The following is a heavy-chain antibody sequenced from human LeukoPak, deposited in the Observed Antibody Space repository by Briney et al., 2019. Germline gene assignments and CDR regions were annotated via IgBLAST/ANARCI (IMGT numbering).Heavy chain of an antibody. D-gene: IGHD4-17*01. J-gene: IGHJ4*02. CDR3: ARDPKDYGDYGDAYDN. CDR2: INPSGGST. V-gene: IGHV1-46*01. Sequence: ASVEVSCKASGYTFTSYYMHWVRQAPGQGLEWMGIINPSGGSTSYAQKFQGRVTMTRDMSTSTVYMELSSLRSEDTAVYYCARDPKDYGDYGDAYDNWGQGTLVTVSS. CDR1: GYTFTSYY.